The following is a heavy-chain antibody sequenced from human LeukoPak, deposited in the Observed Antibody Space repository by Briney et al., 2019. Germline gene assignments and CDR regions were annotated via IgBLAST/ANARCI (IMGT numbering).Heavy chain of an antibody. CDR1: GFTFSSYE. CDR3: AKGIVAVISGNAFDI. V-gene: IGHV3-48*03. CDR2: ISSSGSTI. D-gene: IGHD3-22*01. Sequence: PGGSLRLSCAASGFTFSSYEMNWVRQAPGKGLEWVSYISSSGSTIYYADSVKGRFTISRDNSKNSLYLQMNSLRAEDTAVYYCAKGIVAVISGNAFDIWGQGTMVTVSS. J-gene: IGHJ3*02.